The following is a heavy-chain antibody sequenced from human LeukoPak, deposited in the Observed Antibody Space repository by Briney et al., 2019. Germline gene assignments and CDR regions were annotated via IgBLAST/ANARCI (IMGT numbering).Heavy chain of an antibody. V-gene: IGHV4-59*01. J-gene: IGHJ3*02. CDR2: IYYSGST. D-gene: IGHD4-17*01. CDR3: ARAALRDDAFDI. CDR1: GGSISSYY. Sequence: SETLSLTCTVSGGSISSYYWSWIRQPPGKGLEWIGYIYYSGSTNYNPSLKSRVTISVDTSKNQFSLKLSSVTAADTAVYYCARAALRDDAFDIWGQGTMVTVSS.